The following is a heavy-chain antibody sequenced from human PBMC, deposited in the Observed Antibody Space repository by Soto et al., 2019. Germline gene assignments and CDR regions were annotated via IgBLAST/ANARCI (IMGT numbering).Heavy chain of an antibody. CDR3: ATLPSNYDY. J-gene: IGHJ4*02. Sequence: GGSLRLSCAASGFTFSSYAMSWVRQAPGKGLEWVSAISVSGGSTYYADSVRGRFTISRDNSKNTLDLQMNSLRAEDTAVYYCATLPSNYDYWGQGTLVTVSS. CDR1: GFTFSSYA. V-gene: IGHV3-23*01. CDR2: ISVSGGST. D-gene: IGHD4-4*01.